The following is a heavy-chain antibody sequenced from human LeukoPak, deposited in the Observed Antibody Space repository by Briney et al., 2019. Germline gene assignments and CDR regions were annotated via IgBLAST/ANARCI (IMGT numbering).Heavy chain of an antibody. CDR3: ARGIVVPAARFDP. D-gene: IGHD2-2*01. CDR2: IYYSGST. CDR1: GGSISSYY. V-gene: IGHV4-59*01. J-gene: IGHJ5*02. Sequence: SETLSLTCTVSGGSISSYYWSWIRQPPGKGLEWIGYIYYSGSTNYNPSLKSRVTISVDTSKNQFSLKLSSVTAADTAVYYCARGIVVPAARFDPWAREPWSPSPQ.